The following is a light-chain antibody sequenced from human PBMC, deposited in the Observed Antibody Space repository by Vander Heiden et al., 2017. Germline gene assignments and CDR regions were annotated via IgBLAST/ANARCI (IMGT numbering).Light chain of an antibody. CDR3: AAWDDSLSGYV. J-gene: IGLJ1*01. CDR2: RNN. CDR1: SSNIGTNY. Sequence: QSVLIQPPSASGTPGQTVPISCSGSSSNIGTNYVYWYQQLPGTAPKLLIYRNNQRPSGVPDRFSGSKSGTSASLAISGLRSEHEADYYCAAWDDSLSGYVFGPGTKVTVL. V-gene: IGLV1-47*01.